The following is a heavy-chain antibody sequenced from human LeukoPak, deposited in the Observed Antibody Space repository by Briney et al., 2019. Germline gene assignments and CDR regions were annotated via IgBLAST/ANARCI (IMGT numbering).Heavy chain of an antibody. D-gene: IGHD6-19*01. CDR1: AFTFSTYA. V-gene: IGHV3-23*01. CDR3: AKPFYNSGWFIVS. Sequence: GGSLRLSCAASAFTFSTYAMAWVRNAPGKWLEWVSSISSTCDITYFADSVQGRFTISRDNSKNTLYLHMNSLRPEDTAVYSCAKPFYNSGWFIVSWGEGTLVTVSS. J-gene: IGHJ5*02. CDR2: ISSTCDIT.